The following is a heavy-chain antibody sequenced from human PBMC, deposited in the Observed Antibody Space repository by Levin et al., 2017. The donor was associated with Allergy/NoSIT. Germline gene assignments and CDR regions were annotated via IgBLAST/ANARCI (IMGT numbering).Heavy chain of an antibody. CDR3: ARDSYGAPSSSWFSGNYYYYYGMDV. CDR1: GFTFRDYY. V-gene: IGHV3-11*01. Sequence: LSLTCAASGFTFRDYYMSWIRQAPGKGLEWVSYISSSGSTIYYADSVKGRFTISRDNAKNSLYLQMNSLRAEDTAVYYCARDSYGAPSSSWFSGNYYYYYGMDVWGQGTTVTVSS. CDR2: ISSSGSTI. J-gene: IGHJ6*02. D-gene: IGHD6-13*01.